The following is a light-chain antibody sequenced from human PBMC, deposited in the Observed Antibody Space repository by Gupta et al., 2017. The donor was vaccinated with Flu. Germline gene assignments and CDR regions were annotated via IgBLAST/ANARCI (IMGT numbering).Light chain of an antibody. CDR1: QSVLYSSNNKNY. CDR3: QQYYSTRT. CDR2: WAP. J-gene: IGKJ1*01. V-gene: IGKV4-1*01. Sequence: DIVMTQSPDSLAVSLGERATINCKSSQSVLYSSNNKNYLAWYQQKPGQPPKLLIYWAPTRESGVPDRFSGSGSGTDFTLTISSLQAEDVAVYYCQQYYSTRTFGQWTKVEIK.